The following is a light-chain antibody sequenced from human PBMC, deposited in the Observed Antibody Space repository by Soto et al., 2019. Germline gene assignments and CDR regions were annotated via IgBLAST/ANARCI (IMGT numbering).Light chain of an antibody. CDR2: GAS. J-gene: IGKJ4*01. Sequence: EIAMTQSPDTLSVSPGDRATLSCRASQGVRSDLAWYQQKAGQSPRLLIYGASTRAAETPARFSGSGSETVFTLTISSLQSEDFAVYYCQQYSKWPLTFGGGTKVEIK. CDR3: QQYSKWPLT. V-gene: IGKV3-15*01. CDR1: QGVRSD.